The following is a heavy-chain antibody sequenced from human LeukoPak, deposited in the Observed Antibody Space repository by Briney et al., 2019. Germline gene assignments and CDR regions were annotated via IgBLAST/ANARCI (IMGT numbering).Heavy chain of an antibody. CDR1: GFIFSNYG. J-gene: IGHJ5*02. CDR3: TRGLGHYDFNSDP. CDR2: IWYDESNK. D-gene: IGHD3-3*01. Sequence: GGSLRLSCVASGFIFSNYGMHWVRQAPGKGLEWVAVIWYDESNKYYVDSVKGRFTISRDTSKSTLYLQMSSLRAEDTAVYYCTRGLGHYDFNSDPWGQGTLVIVSS. V-gene: IGHV3-33*01.